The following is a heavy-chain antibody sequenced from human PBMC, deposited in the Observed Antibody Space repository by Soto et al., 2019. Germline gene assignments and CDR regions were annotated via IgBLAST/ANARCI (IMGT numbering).Heavy chain of an antibody. CDR3: ARGLPYYYDSSGSPVNWFDP. V-gene: IGHV4-59*01. D-gene: IGHD3-22*01. J-gene: IGHJ5*02. CDR2: IFDTGST. CDR1: GGSISNYY. Sequence: QVQLQESGPGLVKPSETLSLTCTVSGGSISNYYWSWIRQPPGKGLEWIGYIFDTGSTNYNPSLRRRVTISVDTSKNRFPLKLSSVTAADTAVFYCARGLPYYYDSSGSPVNWFDPWGQGTLVTVSS.